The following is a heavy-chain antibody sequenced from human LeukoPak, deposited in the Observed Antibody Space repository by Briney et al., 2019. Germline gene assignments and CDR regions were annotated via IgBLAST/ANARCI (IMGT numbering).Heavy chain of an antibody. Sequence: ASVKVSFKASGYTLTSYGISWVRQAPGQGLEWMGWISAYNGNTNYAQKLQGRVTMTTDTSTSTAYMELRSLRSDDTAVYYCARGKFRLSDSWFDPWGQGTLVTVSS. J-gene: IGHJ5*02. CDR3: ARGKFRLSDSWFDP. D-gene: IGHD3-16*01. CDR2: ISAYNGNT. CDR1: GYTLTSYG. V-gene: IGHV1-18*01.